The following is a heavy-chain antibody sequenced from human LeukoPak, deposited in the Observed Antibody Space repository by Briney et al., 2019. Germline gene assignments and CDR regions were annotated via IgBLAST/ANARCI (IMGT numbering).Heavy chain of an antibody. J-gene: IGHJ4*02. D-gene: IGHD5-12*01. CDR1: GGSFSGYY. CDR2: INHSGST. Sequence: SETLSLTCSVYGGSFSGYYWSWIRQPPGKGLEWIGEINHSGSTNYNPSLKSRVTISVDTSKNQFSLKLSSVTAADPAVYFCVRLVGGDIDYWGQGTLVTVSS. V-gene: IGHV4-34*01. CDR3: VRLVGGDIDY.